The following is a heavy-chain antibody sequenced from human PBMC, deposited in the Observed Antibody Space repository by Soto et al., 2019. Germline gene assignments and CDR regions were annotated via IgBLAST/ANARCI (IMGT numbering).Heavy chain of an antibody. V-gene: IGHV3-23*01. Sequence: EVQLLESGGGLVQPGGSLRLSCAASGFTFSSYAMSWVRQAPGKGLEWVSAISGSGGSTYYADSVKGRFTISRDNSKNTLYLQMNSLRAEDTAVYYCAKYITIFGVVIPHDAFDIWCQGTMVTVSS. D-gene: IGHD3-3*01. CDR2: ISGSGGST. J-gene: IGHJ3*02. CDR3: AKYITIFGVVIPHDAFDI. CDR1: GFTFSSYA.